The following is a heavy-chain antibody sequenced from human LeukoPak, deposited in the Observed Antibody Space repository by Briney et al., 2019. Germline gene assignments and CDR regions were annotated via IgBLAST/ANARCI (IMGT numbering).Heavy chain of an antibody. CDR2: ISGSGGST. CDR1: GFTFSSYA. Sequence: GGSLRLSGAASGFTFSSYAMSWVRQAPGKGLEWVSAISGSGGSTYYADSVKGRFTISRDNSKNTLYLQMNSLRAEDTAVYYCARTITMVRGVISYFDYWGQGTLVTVSS. J-gene: IGHJ4*02. D-gene: IGHD3-10*01. CDR3: ARTITMVRGVISYFDY. V-gene: IGHV3-23*01.